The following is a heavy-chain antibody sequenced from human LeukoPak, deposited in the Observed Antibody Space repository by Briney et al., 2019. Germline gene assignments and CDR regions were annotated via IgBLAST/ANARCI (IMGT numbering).Heavy chain of an antibody. Sequence: ASVKVSCKASGYTFTNYDINWVRQATGQGLEWMGWMNPNSGNTGYAQKFQGRVTITRDTSISAAYMELSSLRLDDTAEYYCATWRVGGYDLGYFDLWGRGTLVTVSS. D-gene: IGHD5-12*01. CDR1: GYTFTNYD. CDR2: MNPNSGNT. CDR3: ATWRVGGYDLGYFDL. J-gene: IGHJ2*01. V-gene: IGHV1-8*03.